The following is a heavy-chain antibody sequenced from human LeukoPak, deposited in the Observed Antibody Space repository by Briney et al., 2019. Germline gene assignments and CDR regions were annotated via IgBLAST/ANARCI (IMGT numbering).Heavy chain of an antibody. CDR2: ISNYNGDR. V-gene: IGHV1-18*01. Sequence: ASVKVSCKASGYTFINYAISWVRQAPGQGLEWMGWISNYNGDRNYAQNFQGRVTMTTDTSTSTAYMEVGSLASDDTAVYYCARDLGKQQVGFDYWGQGTLVTVSS. CDR3: ARDLGKQQVGFDY. CDR1: GYTFINYA. J-gene: IGHJ4*02. D-gene: IGHD6-13*01.